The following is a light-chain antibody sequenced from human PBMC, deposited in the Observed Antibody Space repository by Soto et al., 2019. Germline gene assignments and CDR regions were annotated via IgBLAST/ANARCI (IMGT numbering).Light chain of an antibody. Sequence: EIVLTQSPATLSLSPGERATLSCRASQSIRSSLAWYQQKPGQAPRLVIYDASNRATGIPARFSGSGSGTDFTLTISSLEPEHFAIDYSQQRNNWPPLPFGGGTKVDI. CDR3: QQRNNWPPLP. J-gene: IGKJ4*01. CDR2: DAS. CDR1: QSIRSS. V-gene: IGKV3-11*01.